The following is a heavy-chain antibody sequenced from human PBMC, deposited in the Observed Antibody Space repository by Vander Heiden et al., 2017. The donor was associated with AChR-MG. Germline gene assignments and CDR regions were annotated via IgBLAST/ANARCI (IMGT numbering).Heavy chain of an antibody. Sequence: QDQLVQSGAEVKKPGSSVKVSCKAFGDTFSNYAISWVRQAPGQGLEWMGRCIPILGEANYAQKFQGRVTIAADKSTSTLYMELSSLRSDDTAIYYCATYGDWVAMGVWGQGTTVTVSS. CDR3: ATYGDWVAMGV. J-gene: IGHJ6*02. CDR1: GDTFSNYA. V-gene: IGHV1-69*04. D-gene: IGHD4-17*01. CDR2: CIPILGEA.